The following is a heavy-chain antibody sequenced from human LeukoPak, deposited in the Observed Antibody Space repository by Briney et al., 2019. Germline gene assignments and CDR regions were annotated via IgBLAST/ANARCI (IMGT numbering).Heavy chain of an antibody. Sequence: PWGSLTLSCAASGFTFSGSAMHWVRQASGQGLEWVGLIRSKANSYATAYAASVKGRFTISRADSKNTAYLQMNSLKAEDTAVYYCTRRGPYCSSTSCYSYYYYMDVWGKGTTVTVSS. D-gene: IGHD2-2*01. J-gene: IGHJ6*03. V-gene: IGHV3-73*01. CDR2: IRSKANSYAT. CDR3: TRRGPYCSSTSCYSYYYYMDV. CDR1: GFTFSGSA.